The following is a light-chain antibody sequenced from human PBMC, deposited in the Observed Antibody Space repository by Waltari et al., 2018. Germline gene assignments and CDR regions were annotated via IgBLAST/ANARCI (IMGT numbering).Light chain of an antibody. Sequence: IQMTQSPSAFSSSVGDTFPLSFRASQNIYYNLAWYQQKTGKAPELLIYAASSLQSGFPSRFSGSGSGTEFTLTITTLQPEDSAIYFCQHYYDNPPIFGQGTKVEI. V-gene: IGKV1-6*02. CDR2: AAS. CDR1: QNIYYN. CDR3: QHYYDNPPI. J-gene: IGKJ2*01.